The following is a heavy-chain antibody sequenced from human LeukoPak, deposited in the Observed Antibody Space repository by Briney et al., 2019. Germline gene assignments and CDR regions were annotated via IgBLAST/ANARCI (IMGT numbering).Heavy chain of an antibody. CDR1: GGFISSGGYY. CDR3: ARIPPRGYFDL. V-gene: IGHV4-31*03. CDR2: IYYSGST. Sequence: SETLSLTCTVSGGFISSGGYYWSWIRQHPGKGLEWIGYIYYSGSTSYNPSLKSRVIISVDTSKNQFSLKLSSVTAADTAVYYCARIPPRGYFDLWGRGTLVTVSS. J-gene: IGHJ2*01.